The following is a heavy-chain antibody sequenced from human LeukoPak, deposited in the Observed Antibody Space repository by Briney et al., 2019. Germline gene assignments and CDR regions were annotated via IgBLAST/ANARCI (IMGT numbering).Heavy chain of an antibody. Sequence: XWXRQSPSXXLXXLGRTYYRSKWYNDYAVSVKSRITINPDTSKNQFSLQLNSVTPEDTAVYYCARDRVASGIDYWGQGTLVTVSS. V-gene: IGHV6-1*01. CDR2: TYYRSKWYN. CDR3: ARDRVASGIDY. D-gene: IGHD3-10*01. J-gene: IGHJ4*02.